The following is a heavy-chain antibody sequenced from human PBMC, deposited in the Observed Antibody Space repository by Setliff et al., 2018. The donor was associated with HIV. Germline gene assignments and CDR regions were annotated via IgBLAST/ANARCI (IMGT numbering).Heavy chain of an antibody. Sequence: SETLSLTCTVSGGSSSSGTYYWSWIRQPAGKGLEWIGSIYTSGSTNYNPSLKSRVTISLDTSKIQFSLKLSSVTAADTAVYYCASVGGELPPYWGQGTLVTVSS. CDR3: ASVGGELPPY. CDR1: GGSSSSGTYY. V-gene: IGHV4-61*02. D-gene: IGHD1-26*01. J-gene: IGHJ4*02. CDR2: IYTSGST.